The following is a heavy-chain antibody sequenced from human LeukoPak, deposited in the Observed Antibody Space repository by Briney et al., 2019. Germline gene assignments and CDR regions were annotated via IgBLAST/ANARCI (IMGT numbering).Heavy chain of an antibody. CDR2: ISYDGSNK. J-gene: IGHJ4*02. CDR1: GFTFSSYA. V-gene: IGHV3-30-3*01. Sequence: PGGSLRLSCAASGFTFSSYAMHWVRQAPGKGLEWVAVISYDGSNKYYADSVKGRFTISRDNSKNTLYLQMNSLRAEDTAVYYCARERVHYFDYWGQGTLVTVSS. CDR3: ARERVHYFDY.